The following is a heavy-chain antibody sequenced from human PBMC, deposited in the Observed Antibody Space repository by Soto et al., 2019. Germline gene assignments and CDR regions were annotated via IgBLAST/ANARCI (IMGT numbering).Heavy chain of an antibody. J-gene: IGHJ4*02. D-gene: IGHD5-12*01. CDR3: ARDYGYIVATKPPDY. V-gene: IGHV3-48*01. CDR2: ISSSSSTI. CDR1: GFTFSSYS. Sequence: GGSLRLSCAASGFTFSSYSMNWVRQAPGKGLEWVSYISSSSSTIYYADSVKGRFTISRDNAKNSLYLQMNSLRAEDTAVYYCARDYGYIVATKPPDYWGQGTLVTVSS.